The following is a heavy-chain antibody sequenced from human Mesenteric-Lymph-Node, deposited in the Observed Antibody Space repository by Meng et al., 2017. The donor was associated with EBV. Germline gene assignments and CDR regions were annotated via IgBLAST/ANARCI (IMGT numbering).Heavy chain of an antibody. V-gene: IGHV4-34*01. Sequence: QVQLQQWGAGLLQPSXXLSLTFGVSGGSFGGYFWSWIRQPPGKGLEWIGEINRVGSTNYNPSLKSRLTMSVDTSKNHFSLKLTSVTAADTAVYYCVRCGAVTLVQGGPDHWGQGTLVTVSS. D-gene: IGHD3-10*01. CDR2: INRVGST. CDR1: GGSFGGYF. CDR3: VRCGAVTLVQGGPDH. J-gene: IGHJ4*02.